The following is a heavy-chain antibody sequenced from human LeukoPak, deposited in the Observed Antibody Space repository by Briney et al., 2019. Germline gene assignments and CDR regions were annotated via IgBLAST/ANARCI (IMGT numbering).Heavy chain of an antibody. CDR1: GFTFSSYA. D-gene: IGHD6-19*01. V-gene: IGHV3-23*01. CDR2: ITGSGGST. Sequence: PGGSLRLSCAASGFTFSSYAMSWVRQAPGKGLEWVSSITGSGGSTYYADSVRGRFTISRDTSKNTLYLQMNSLRAEDTAVYYCARGDSSGPFFDYWGQGTLVTVSS. CDR3: ARGDSSGPFFDY. J-gene: IGHJ4*02.